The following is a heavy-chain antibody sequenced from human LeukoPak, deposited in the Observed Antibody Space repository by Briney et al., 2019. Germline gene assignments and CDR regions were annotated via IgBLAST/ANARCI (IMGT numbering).Heavy chain of an antibody. CDR2: ISAYNGNT. V-gene: IGHV1-18*01. CDR3: ARGRRDDFWSGYPY. Sequence: ASVKVSCKASGYTFTSYGISWVRQAPGQGLEWMGWISAYNGNTNYAQKLQGRVTMTTDTSTSTAYMELRSLRSEDTAVYYCARGRRDDFWSGYPYWGQGTLVTVSS. CDR1: GYTFTSYG. D-gene: IGHD3-3*01. J-gene: IGHJ4*02.